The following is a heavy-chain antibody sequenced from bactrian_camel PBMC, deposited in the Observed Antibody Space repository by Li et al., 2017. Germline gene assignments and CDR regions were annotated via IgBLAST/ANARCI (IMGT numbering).Heavy chain of an antibody. CDR1: GFSFGTYW. V-gene: IGHV3S6*01. D-gene: IGHD4*01. CDR3: AARDGLFCDYEEDFSY. Sequence: HVQLVESGGGLVQPGGSLRLSCAASGFSFGTYWMSWVRQAPGKGLEWISYINVDSSETDYADSVKGRFTISQDNAEATLYLQMNILKPEDTAMYYCAARDGLFCDYEEDFSYWGQGTQVTVS. J-gene: IGHJ6*01. CDR2: INVDSSET.